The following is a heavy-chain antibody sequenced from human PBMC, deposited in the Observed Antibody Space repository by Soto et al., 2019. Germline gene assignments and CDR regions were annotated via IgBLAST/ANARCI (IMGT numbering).Heavy chain of an antibody. V-gene: IGHV6-1*01. Sequence: SQTLSLTCAISGDSVSSNSAAWNWIRQSPSRGLEWLGRTYYRSKWYNDYAVSVKSRITINPDTSKNQLSLQLNSVTPEDTAVYYCAREGGIQAGTDYYYYGMDVWGQGTTVTVSS. CDR2: TYYRSKWYN. D-gene: IGHD6-13*01. CDR1: GDSVSSNSAA. CDR3: AREGGIQAGTDYYYYGMDV. J-gene: IGHJ6*02.